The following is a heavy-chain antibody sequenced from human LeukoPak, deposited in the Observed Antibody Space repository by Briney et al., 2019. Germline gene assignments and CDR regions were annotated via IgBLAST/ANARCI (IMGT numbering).Heavy chain of an antibody. D-gene: IGHD6-19*01. Sequence: AGSLRLSCTASGFTFTSYAMSWVRQAPGKGLEWVSAISDSGSSTYYADSVKGRFTISRDNSKNTLYLQMISLRAEDTAVYYCAKGAIAVAGSGYYFDYWGQGTLVSVSS. J-gene: IGHJ4*02. V-gene: IGHV3-23*01. CDR2: ISDSGSST. CDR1: GFTFTSYA. CDR3: AKGAIAVAGSGYYFDY.